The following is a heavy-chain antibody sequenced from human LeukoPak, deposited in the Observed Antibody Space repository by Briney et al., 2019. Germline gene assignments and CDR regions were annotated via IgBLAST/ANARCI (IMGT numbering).Heavy chain of an antibody. Sequence: GASVKVSCKASGYTFTSYGITWVRQAPGQGLEWMGWISVYNGNTNYAQNFQGRVTMTTDTSTSTGFMELTSLTSDDTAVYYCARVWGYYYDSSGYSDFDYWGQGTLVTVSS. CDR3: ARVWGYYYDSSGYSDFDY. CDR2: ISVYNGNT. D-gene: IGHD3-22*01. J-gene: IGHJ4*02. V-gene: IGHV1-18*01. CDR1: GYTFTSYG.